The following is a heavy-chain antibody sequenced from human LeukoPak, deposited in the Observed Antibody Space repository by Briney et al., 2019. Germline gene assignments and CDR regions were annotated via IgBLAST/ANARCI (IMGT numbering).Heavy chain of an antibody. CDR2: IIPIFGTA. CDR3: AIRYCSGGSCYSMMDYYYYMDV. Sequence: SVKVSCKASGGTFSSYAINWVRQAPGQGLEWMGGIIPIFGTANYAQKFQGRVTITTDESTSTAYMELSSLRSEDTAVYYCAIRYCSGGSCYSMMDYYYYMDVWGKGTTVTVSS. CDR1: GGTFSSYA. V-gene: IGHV1-69*05. J-gene: IGHJ6*03. D-gene: IGHD2-15*01.